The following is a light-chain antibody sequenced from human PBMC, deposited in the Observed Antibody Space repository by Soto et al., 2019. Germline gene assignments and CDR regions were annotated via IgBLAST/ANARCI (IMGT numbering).Light chain of an antibody. V-gene: IGLV2-8*01. Sequence: QSVLTQSPSASGSPGQSVTISCTGTSSDIGGYNSVSWYQQHPGKAPKVMIYDVSKRPSGVPDRFSGSKSGNTASLTVSALQAEDEADYYCSSYTDRNNLVXGTGTKVT. CDR1: SSDIGGYNS. CDR3: SSYTDRNNLV. CDR2: DVS. J-gene: IGLJ1*01.